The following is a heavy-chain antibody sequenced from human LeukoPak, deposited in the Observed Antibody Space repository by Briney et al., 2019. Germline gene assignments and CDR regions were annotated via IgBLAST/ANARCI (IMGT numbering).Heavy chain of an antibody. Sequence: PGRSLRLSCAASGFTFSSYWMHWVRQVPGKGLVWVARINPGGSSITYADSVKGRFTISRDNAKNTLYLQMDSLRGEDKGVYYCARSNQADDYWGQGTLLTVSS. CDR1: GFTFSSYW. J-gene: IGHJ4*02. V-gene: IGHV3-74*01. CDR2: INPGGSSI. D-gene: IGHD1-14*01. CDR3: ARSNQADDY.